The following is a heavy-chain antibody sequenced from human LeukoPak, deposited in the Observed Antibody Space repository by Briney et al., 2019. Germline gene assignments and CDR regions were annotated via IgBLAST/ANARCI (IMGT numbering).Heavy chain of an antibody. CDR2: IRYDGGIK. CDR1: GFTFSNYG. D-gene: IGHD2-2*01. V-gene: IGHV3-30*02. CDR3: SRDRHCIGSTCYGL. Sequence: GGSLRLSCAASGFTFSNYGMHWVRQPPGKGLEWVAFIRYDGGIKHYADSVKGRFIISRDNPKNTLYLQMNSLRAEDTAVYYCSRDRHCIGSTCYGLWGQGTRVTVSS. J-gene: IGHJ4*02.